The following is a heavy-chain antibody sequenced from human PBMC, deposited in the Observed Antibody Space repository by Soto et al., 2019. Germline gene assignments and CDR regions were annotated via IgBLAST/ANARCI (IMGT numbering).Heavy chain of an antibody. Sequence: AETLSLTCAASGGSISSSNWWSGVREPPRKGLEGIGEIYHSGSTNYNPSLKSRVTISVDKSKNQFSLKLSSVTAADTAVYYCASRSGARGYYYYYYGMDVWGQGTTVTVSS. CDR1: GGSISSSNW. CDR3: ASRSGARGYYYYYYGMDV. J-gene: IGHJ6*02. CDR2: IYHSGST. D-gene: IGHD2-15*01. V-gene: IGHV4-4*02.